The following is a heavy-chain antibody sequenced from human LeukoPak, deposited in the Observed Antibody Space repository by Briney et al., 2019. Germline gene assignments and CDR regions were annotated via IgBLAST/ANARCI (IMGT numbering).Heavy chain of an antibody. CDR1: GFTFGQYA. CDR3: AKDRGGYYGSGTSYYFYGMDV. CDR2: ISGDGDAT. J-gene: IGHJ6*02. D-gene: IGHD3-10*01. Sequence: GGSLRLSCAASGFTFGQYAMHWIRQAPGRGLEWVAVISGDGDATHYVDSVKGRFSISRDQSRSSLHLQMDTLRTEDTALYYCAKDRGGYYGSGTSYYFYGMDVWGQGTTVIVSS. V-gene: IGHV3-43*02.